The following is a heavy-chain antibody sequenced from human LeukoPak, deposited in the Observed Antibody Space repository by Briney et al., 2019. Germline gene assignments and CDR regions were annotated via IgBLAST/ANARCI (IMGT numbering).Heavy chain of an antibody. J-gene: IGHJ4*02. CDR2: ISGSGGST. V-gene: IGHV3-23*01. CDR3: ARHVHVSMIVVILSDYFDY. CDR1: GFTFSSYA. Sequence: GGSLRLSCAASGFTFSSYAMSWVRQAPGKGLEWVSAISGSGGSTYYADSVKGRFTISRDNSKNTLYLQMNSLRAEDTAVYYCARHVHVSMIVVILSDYFDYWGRGTLVSVSS. D-gene: IGHD3-22*01.